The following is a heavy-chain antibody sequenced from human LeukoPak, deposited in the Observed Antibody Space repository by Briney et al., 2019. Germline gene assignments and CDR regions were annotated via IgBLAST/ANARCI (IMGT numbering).Heavy chain of an antibody. J-gene: IGHJ4*02. V-gene: IGHV1-8*01. CDR2: MNPNSGNT. D-gene: IGHD6-19*01. Sequence: VKVSCKASGYTFTSYDINWVRQATGQGLEWVGWMNPNSGNTGYAQRIHRRGTMTRNNSTSTAYTELSSVRSDHTAVYYCARVYRSGLTDYWGQGNLVSVSS. CDR3: ARVYRSGLTDY. CDR1: GYTFTSYD.